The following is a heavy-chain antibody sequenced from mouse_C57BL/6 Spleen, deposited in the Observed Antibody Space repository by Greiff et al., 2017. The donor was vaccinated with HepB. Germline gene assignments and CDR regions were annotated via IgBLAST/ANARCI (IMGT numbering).Heavy chain of an antibody. V-gene: IGHV1-55*01. D-gene: IGHD1-1*01. J-gene: IGHJ1*03. CDR2: IYPGSGST. CDR1: GYTFTSYW. Sequence: QVQLQQPGAELVKPGASVKMSCKASGYTFTSYWITWVKQRPGQGLEWIGDIYPGSGSTNYNEKFKSKATLTVDTSTSTAYMQFSSLTSEDSAVYYCARADYYGSSYHWYFDVWGTGTTVTVSS. CDR3: ARADYYGSSYHWYFDV.